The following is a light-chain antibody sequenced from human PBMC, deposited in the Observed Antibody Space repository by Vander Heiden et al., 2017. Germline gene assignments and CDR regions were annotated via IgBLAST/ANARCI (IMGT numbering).Light chain of an antibody. Sequence: QSALTQPASVSGSPGPSLTISCTGTSSDVGSYNLVSWYQQHPGKAPKLMIYEVSKRPAGVSNRFSGSKSGNTASLTISGLQEEDEADYYCCSYAGSSSVVFGGGTKLTVL. CDR1: SSDVGSYNL. V-gene: IGLV2-23*02. J-gene: IGLJ2*01. CDR2: EVS. CDR3: CSYAGSSSVV.